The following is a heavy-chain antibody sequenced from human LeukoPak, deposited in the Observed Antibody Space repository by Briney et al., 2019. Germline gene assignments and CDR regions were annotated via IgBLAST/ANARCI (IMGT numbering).Heavy chain of an antibody. J-gene: IGHJ4*02. CDR3: ARLSYYYDSSGYYRTTFDY. CDR2: ISDSGNT. D-gene: IGHD3-22*01. CDR1: GGSISNRSYY. Sequence: SETLSLTCTVSGGSISNRSYYWGWIRQPPGKGLEWIGKISDSGNTYYSPSLRSRVTISIDTSKNQFSLKLSSVTAADTAVYYCARLSYYYDSSGYYRTTFDYWGQGTLVTVSS. V-gene: IGHV4-39*01.